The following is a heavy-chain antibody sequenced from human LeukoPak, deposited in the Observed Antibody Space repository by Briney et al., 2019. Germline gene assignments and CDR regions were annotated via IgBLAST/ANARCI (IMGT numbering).Heavy chain of an antibody. Sequence: GGSLRLSCAASGFTVSSNYMSWVRQAPGKGLEWVSVIYSGGSTYYADSVKGRFTISRDNSKNTLYLQMNSLRAEDTAVYYCWYSSSWYYYLDYWGQGTLVTVSS. D-gene: IGHD6-13*01. J-gene: IGHJ4*02. CDR1: GFTVSSNY. V-gene: IGHV3-66*01. CDR3: WYSSSWYYYLDY. CDR2: IYSGGST.